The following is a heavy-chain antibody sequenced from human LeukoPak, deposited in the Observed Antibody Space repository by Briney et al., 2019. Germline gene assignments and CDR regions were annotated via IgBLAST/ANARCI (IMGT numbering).Heavy chain of an antibody. CDR3: TRDYGVLFDY. V-gene: IGHV3-73*01. CDR1: GFTFSTYA. Sequence: GGSLRLSCAASGFTFSTYAMSWVRQASGKGLEWVGRIRSKANSYATSSAASVKGRFTISRDDSKNTAYLQMNSLKTEDTAVYYCTRDYGVLFDYWGQGTLVTVSS. D-gene: IGHD4-17*01. CDR2: IRSKANSYAT. J-gene: IGHJ4*02.